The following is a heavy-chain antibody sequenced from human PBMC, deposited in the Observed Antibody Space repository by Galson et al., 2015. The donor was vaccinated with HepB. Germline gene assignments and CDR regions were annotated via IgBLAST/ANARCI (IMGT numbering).Heavy chain of an antibody. J-gene: IGHJ4*02. CDR2: IGGSGSST. Sequence: SLRLSCAASGFTFSNYAMTWVRQATGKGLEWVSNIGGSGSSTYYADSVKGRFTVSRDNSANTLYLQTNSLRAEDTAVYYCAKGSRLWSGADYFDYWGQGILVTVSS. D-gene: IGHD3-3*01. CDR1: GFTFSNYA. V-gene: IGHV3-23*01. CDR3: AKGSRLWSGADYFDY.